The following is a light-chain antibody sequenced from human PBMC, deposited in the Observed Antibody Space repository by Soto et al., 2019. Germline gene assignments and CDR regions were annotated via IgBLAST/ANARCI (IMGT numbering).Light chain of an antibody. Sequence: EIVMTQSPATLSVSPGEGATLSCRASQSVGSNLAWYHQRPGQAPRLLIYEASTRATGIPARFSGSGSGTDFTLTISGLEPEDFAVYYCQQRKYWPPLTFGGGTKVDIK. CDR2: EAS. V-gene: IGKV3-11*01. CDR1: QSVGSN. CDR3: QQRKYWPPLT. J-gene: IGKJ4*01.